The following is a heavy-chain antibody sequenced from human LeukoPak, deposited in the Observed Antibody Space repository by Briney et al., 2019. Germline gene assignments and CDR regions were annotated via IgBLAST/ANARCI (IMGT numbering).Heavy chain of an antibody. D-gene: IGHD4-17*01. V-gene: IGHV1-46*01. Sequence: ASVKVSCKASGYTFTSYYMHWVRQAPGQGLEWMGIINPSGGSTSYAQKFQGRVTMTRDTSITTAYMELSRLRSDDTAVYYCARDPLRRTFDYWGQGTLVTVSS. CDR1: GYTFTSYY. CDR3: ARDPLRRTFDY. CDR2: INPSGGST. J-gene: IGHJ4*02.